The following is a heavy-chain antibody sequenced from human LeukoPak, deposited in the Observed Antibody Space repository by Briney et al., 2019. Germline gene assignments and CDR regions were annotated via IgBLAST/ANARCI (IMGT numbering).Heavy chain of an antibody. V-gene: IGHV1-18*01. Sequence: ASVKVSCKASGYTFTSYGISWVRQAPGQGLEWMGWISAYNGNTNYAQKLQGRVTMTTDTSTSTAYMELRSLRSDYTAVYYCARLPVGYCSGGSCYSNGYFDYWGQGTLVTVSS. CDR3: ARLPVGYCSGGSCYSNGYFDY. D-gene: IGHD2-15*01. CDR2: ISAYNGNT. CDR1: GYTFTSYG. J-gene: IGHJ4*02.